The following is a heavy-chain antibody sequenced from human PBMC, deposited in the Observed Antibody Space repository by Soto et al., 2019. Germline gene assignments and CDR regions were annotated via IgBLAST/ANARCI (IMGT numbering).Heavy chain of an antibody. Sequence: QVQLVESGGGVVQPGRSLRLSCAASGFTFSSYGMHWVRQAPGKGLEWVAVIWYDGSNKYYADSVKGRFTISRDNSKNMLYLQMNSLRAEDTAVYYCARGGSSMVLNFDYWGQGTLVTVSS. J-gene: IGHJ4*02. V-gene: IGHV3-33*01. CDR3: ARGGSSMVLNFDY. D-gene: IGHD3-10*01. CDR2: IWYDGSNK. CDR1: GFTFSSYG.